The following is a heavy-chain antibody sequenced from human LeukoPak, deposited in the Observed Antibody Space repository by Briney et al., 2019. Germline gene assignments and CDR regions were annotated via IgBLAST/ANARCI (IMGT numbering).Heavy chain of an antibody. CDR2: IYTSGST. CDR3: ARTPEYSSSSWYFDL. Sequence: SETLSLTCTVSGGSISSGSYYWSWIRQPAGKGLEWIGRIYTSGSTNYNPSLKSRVTISVDTSKNQFSLKLSSVAAADTAVYYCARTPEYSSSSWYFDLWGRGTLVTVSS. D-gene: IGHD6-6*01. V-gene: IGHV4-61*02. J-gene: IGHJ2*01. CDR1: GGSISSGSYY.